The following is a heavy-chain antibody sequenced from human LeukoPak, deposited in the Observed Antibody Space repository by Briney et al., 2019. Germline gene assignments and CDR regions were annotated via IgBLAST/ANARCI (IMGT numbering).Heavy chain of an antibody. J-gene: IGHJ6*02. D-gene: IGHD5-18*01. V-gene: IGHV1-18*01. Sequence: ASVKVSCKASGYTFTNYGISWVRQAPGQGLEWMGWISGYNVNTKYAQKFQGRVTMTTDTSTSTAYLELRSLRSDDTAVYYCAREAVDTAMFYGMDVWGQGTTVTVSS. CDR2: ISGYNVNT. CDR3: AREAVDTAMFYGMDV. CDR1: GYTFTNYG.